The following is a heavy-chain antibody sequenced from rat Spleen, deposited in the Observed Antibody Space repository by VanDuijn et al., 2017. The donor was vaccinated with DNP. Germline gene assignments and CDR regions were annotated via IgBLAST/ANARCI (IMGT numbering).Heavy chain of an antibody. D-gene: IGHD4-1*01. Sequence: EVQLLESGGGLVQPGGSLRLSCAASGFTFTDNDMAWVRQAPKKGLEWVALISLDATRTYYRDSVKGRFTLSRNNAEKIIYLYMDRLRSEDTATYYCTTANTIYWGQGVMVTVSS. J-gene: IGHJ2*01. CDR2: ISLDATRT. CDR1: GFTFTDND. V-gene: IGHV5-20*01. CDR3: TTANTIY.